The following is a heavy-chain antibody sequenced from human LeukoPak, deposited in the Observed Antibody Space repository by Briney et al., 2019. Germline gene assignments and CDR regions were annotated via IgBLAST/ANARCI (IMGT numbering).Heavy chain of an antibody. Sequence: GGSLRLSCAASGFTFSSYWMSWVRQAPGKGLEWVANIKQDGSEKYYADSVKGRFTISRDNSKNTLYLQMNSLRAEDTAVYYCAKRAHYGDSEYYFDYWGQGTLVTVSS. CDR3: AKRAHYGDSEYYFDY. V-gene: IGHV3-7*03. CDR1: GFTFSSYW. D-gene: IGHD4-17*01. J-gene: IGHJ4*02. CDR2: IKQDGSEK.